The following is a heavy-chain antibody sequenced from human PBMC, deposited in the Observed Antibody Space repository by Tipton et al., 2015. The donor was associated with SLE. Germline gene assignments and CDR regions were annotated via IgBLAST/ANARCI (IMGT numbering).Heavy chain of an antibody. Sequence: TLSLTCTVSGGSLSGGDYYWGWIRQPPGKGLAWIGSIYHSGSTYYNPSLKSRVTISVDTSKNQFSLKLSSVTAADTAVYYCAREGAVAGLNDAFDIWGQGTMVTVSS. J-gene: IGHJ3*02. CDR1: GGSLSGGDYY. V-gene: IGHV4-39*07. CDR2: IYHSGST. D-gene: IGHD6-19*01. CDR3: AREGAVAGLNDAFDI.